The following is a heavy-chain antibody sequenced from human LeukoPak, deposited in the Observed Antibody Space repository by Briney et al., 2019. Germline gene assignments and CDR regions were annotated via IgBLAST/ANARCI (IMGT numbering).Heavy chain of an antibody. CDR2: MNPNSGNT. V-gene: IGHV1-8*01. CDR3: AKDHRSYYDVDPFDY. D-gene: IGHD1-26*01. J-gene: IGHJ4*02. Sequence: ASVKASCKASGYTFTSYDINWVRQATGQGLEWMGWMNPNSGNTGYAQKFQGRVTMTRNTSISTAYMELSSLRSEDTAVYYCAKDHRSYYDVDPFDYWGQGTLVTVSS. CDR1: GYTFTSYD.